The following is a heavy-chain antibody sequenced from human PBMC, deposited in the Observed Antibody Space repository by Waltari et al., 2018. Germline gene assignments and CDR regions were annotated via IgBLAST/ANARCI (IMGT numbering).Heavy chain of an antibody. CDR1: GGSISSHY. V-gene: IGHV4-59*11. CDR2: IYYSGST. CDR3: AREMYYDVHKPYYYFDY. J-gene: IGHJ4*02. Sequence: QVQLQESGPGLVKPSETLSLTCTVSGGSISSHYWSWIRQPPGKGLEWIGYIYYSGSTNYNPSLKSRVTISVDTSKNQFSLKLSSVTAADTAVYCCAREMYYDVHKPYYYFDYWGQGTLVTVSS. D-gene: IGHD3-22*01.